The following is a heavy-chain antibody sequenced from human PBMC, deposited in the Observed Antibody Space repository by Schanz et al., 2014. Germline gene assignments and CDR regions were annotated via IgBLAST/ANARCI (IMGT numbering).Heavy chain of an antibody. V-gene: IGHV1-69*02. J-gene: IGHJ4*02. D-gene: IGHD3-10*01. CDR3: ARGRGFYDY. CDR1: GGTFSSYT. Sequence: QVQLVQSGAEVKKPGSSVKVSCKLSGGTFSSYTISWMRQAPGQGLEWMGKIIPVLNIATYAQRFQGRVSITADASTNTDYMELSSLTSEDTAVHYCARGRGFYDYWGQGTLVTVSS. CDR2: IIPVLNIA.